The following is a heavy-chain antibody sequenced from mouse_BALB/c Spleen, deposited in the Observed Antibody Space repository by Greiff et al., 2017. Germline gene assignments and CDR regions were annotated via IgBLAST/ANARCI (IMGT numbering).Heavy chain of an antibody. J-gene: IGHJ3*01. D-gene: IGHD2-14*01. CDR2: IYPGDGDT. Sequence: VQLQQSGAELARPGASVKLSCTASGYTFTSYWMQWVKQRPGQGLEWIGAIYPGDGDTRYTQKFKGKATLTADKSSSTAYMQLSSLASEDSAVYYWARGDYRYEIFAYWGQGTRVTVAA. CDR1: GYTFTSYW. V-gene: IGHV1-87*01. CDR3: ARGDYRYEIFAY.